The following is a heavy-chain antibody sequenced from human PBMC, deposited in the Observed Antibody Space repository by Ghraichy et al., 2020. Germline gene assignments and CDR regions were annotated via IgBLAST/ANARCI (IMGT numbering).Heavy chain of an antibody. CDR3: ARDLGYCSGGSCYHQWYFDL. V-gene: IGHV3-21*01. J-gene: IGHJ2*01. Sequence: GGSLRLSCAASGFTFRSYYMNWVRQAPGKGLEWVSSISGSSNFIYYADSVKGRFTISRDNAEDSLYLQMNSLRAEDTAVYYCARDLGYCSGGSCYHQWYFDLWGRGSPVTVSS. CDR2: ISGSSNFI. D-gene: IGHD2-15*01. CDR1: GFTFRSYY.